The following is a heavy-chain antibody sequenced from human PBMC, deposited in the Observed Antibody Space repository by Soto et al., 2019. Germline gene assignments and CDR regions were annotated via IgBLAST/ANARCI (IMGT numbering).Heavy chain of an antibody. V-gene: IGHV4-4*02. Sequence: QMQLQESGPGLVKPSGTLSLTCGVSGGSISSSKWWTWVRQPPGKGPEWIGEIYHSGSTNYNPSLPSQVTISLDKSKNQFYLTLPSVTAADTAVYYCASQDYSSSTDASFLVNGLFDLWGCGIMVTVSS. CDR3: ASQDYSSSTDASFLVNGLFDL. CDR1: GGSISSSKW. J-gene: IGHJ2*01. D-gene: IGHD6-6*01. CDR2: IYHSGST.